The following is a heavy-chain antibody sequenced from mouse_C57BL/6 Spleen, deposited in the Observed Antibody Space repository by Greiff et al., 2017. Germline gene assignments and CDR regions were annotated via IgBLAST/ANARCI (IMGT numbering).Heavy chain of an antibody. Sequence: VQLQQSGAELVRPGASVTLSCKASGYTFTDYEMHWVKQTPVHGLEWIGAIDPETGGTAYKQKFKGKAILTADKSSSTAYMELRSLTSEDSAVYYCTRTGDGYFWYFDVWGTGTTVTVSS. CDR1: GYTFTDYE. CDR2: IDPETGGT. J-gene: IGHJ1*03. V-gene: IGHV1-15*01. D-gene: IGHD2-3*01. CDR3: TRTGDGYFWYFDV.